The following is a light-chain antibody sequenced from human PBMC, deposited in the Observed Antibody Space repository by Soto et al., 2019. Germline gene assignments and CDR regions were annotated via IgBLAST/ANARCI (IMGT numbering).Light chain of an antibody. J-gene: IGKJ1*01. CDR3: QQYHNLWT. CDR2: DAS. V-gene: IGKV3D-15*01. Sequence: LSCRASQSVSSYLAWYQQNPGQAPRLLIYDASNRATGIPARFSGSGSGTDFTLTITSLQSEDFALYYCQQYHNLWTFGQGTKVDIK. CDR1: QSVSSY.